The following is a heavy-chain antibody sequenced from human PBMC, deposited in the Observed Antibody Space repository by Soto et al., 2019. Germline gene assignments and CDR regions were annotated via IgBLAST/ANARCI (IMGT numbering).Heavy chain of an antibody. J-gene: IGHJ3*02. CDR1: GGSISSSNW. D-gene: IGHD3-10*01. Sequence: QVQLQESGPGLVKPSGTLSLTCAVSGGSISSSNWWSWVRQPPGKGLEWIGEIYHSGSTNYNPSRQSRVPLSVDKSRHQCSLKLSSVSAADPAVYYCAWCGESTAFDIWGQGTMVTVSS. V-gene: IGHV4-4*02. CDR3: AWCGESTAFDI. CDR2: IYHSGST.